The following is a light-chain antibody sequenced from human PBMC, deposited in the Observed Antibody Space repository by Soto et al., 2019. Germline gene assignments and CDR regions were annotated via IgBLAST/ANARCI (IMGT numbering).Light chain of an antibody. Sequence: EIVMTQSPATLSVSPGERATLSCRASQSVSSNLAWYQQKPGQAPRLLISGASTRATGIPARFSGSGSGTEFTLTISSLQSEDFVVYYCQQYYNWPQTFGQGTKVDIK. CDR1: QSVSSN. J-gene: IGKJ1*01. CDR2: GAS. V-gene: IGKV3-15*01. CDR3: QQYYNWPQT.